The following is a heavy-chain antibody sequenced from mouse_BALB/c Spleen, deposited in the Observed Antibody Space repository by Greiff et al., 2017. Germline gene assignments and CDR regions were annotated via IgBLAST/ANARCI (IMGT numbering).Heavy chain of an antibody. CDR3: ARSTMIPWFAY. V-gene: IGHV1-7*01. CDR1: GYTFTSYW. Sequence: VKLMESGAELAKPGASVKMSCKASGYTFTSYWMHWVKQRPGQGLEWIGYINPSTGYTEYNQKFKDKATLTADKSSSTAYMQLSSLTSEDSAVYYCARSTMIPWFAYWGQGTLVTVSA. CDR2: INPSTGYT. D-gene: IGHD2-4*01. J-gene: IGHJ3*01.